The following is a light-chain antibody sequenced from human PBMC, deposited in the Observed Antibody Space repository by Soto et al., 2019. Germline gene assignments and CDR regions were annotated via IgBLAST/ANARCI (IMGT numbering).Light chain of an antibody. CDR1: SSDVGGYNY. V-gene: IGLV2-14*03. J-gene: IGLJ1*01. Sequence: QSALTQPASVSGSPGQSITISCTGSSSDVGGYNYVSWYQHLPGKAPELMIYDVSNRSSGVSNRFSGSKSGNTASLTISGLQVEDGADYYCNSYTSSGTYGFGTGTKVTVL. CDR3: NSYTSSGTYG. CDR2: DVS.